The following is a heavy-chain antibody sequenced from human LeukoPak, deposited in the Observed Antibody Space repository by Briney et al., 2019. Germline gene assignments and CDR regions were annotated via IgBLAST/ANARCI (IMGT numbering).Heavy chain of an antibody. J-gene: IGHJ4*02. Sequence: GGSLRLSCAASGFTFSSYAMSWVRQAPGKGLEWVSAISGSGGSTYYADSVKGRFTISRDNAKNSLYLQMNSLRAEDTAVYYCARGYSSGWYPEFFDYWGQGTLVTVSS. D-gene: IGHD6-19*01. V-gene: IGHV3-23*01. CDR1: GFTFSSYA. CDR2: ISGSGGST. CDR3: ARGYSSGWYPEFFDY.